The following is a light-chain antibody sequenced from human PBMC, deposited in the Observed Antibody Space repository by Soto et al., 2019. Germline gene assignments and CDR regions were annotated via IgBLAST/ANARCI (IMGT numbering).Light chain of an antibody. J-gene: IGKJ2*01. Sequence: ERVMTQSPATLSVSPGERATLSCRASQIVSSNLAWYQQKPGQAPRLLIFGASTRATGIPARFSGSGSGTEFTLTISSLQSEDFAVYYCQQYNNWPYTLGQGTKLEIK. CDR2: GAS. CDR3: QQYNNWPYT. CDR1: QIVSSN. V-gene: IGKV3D-15*01.